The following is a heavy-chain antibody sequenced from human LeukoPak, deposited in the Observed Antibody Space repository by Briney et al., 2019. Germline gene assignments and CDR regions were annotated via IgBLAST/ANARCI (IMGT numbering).Heavy chain of an antibody. D-gene: IGHD1-26*01. CDR3: ARSGHYYYYYMDV. CDR2: IYYSGST. CDR1: GGSISSSSYY. V-gene: IGHV4-39*01. J-gene: IGHJ6*03. Sequence: PSETLSLTCTVSGGSISSSSYYWGWIRQPPGKGLEWIGSIYYSGSTYYNPSLKSRVTISVDTSENQFSLKLSSVTAADTAVYYCARSGHYYYYYMDVWGKGTTVRLL.